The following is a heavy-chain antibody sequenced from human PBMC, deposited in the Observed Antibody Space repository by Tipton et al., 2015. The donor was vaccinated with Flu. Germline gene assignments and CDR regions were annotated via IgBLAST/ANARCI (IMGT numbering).Heavy chain of an antibody. J-gene: IGHJ4*02. Sequence: LRLSCTVSGGSIGNYYWSWIRQPPGKGLEWIGYIYSSGATYSDPSLKSRVTISMDTSKNQLSLKLNSVTAADTAVYFCARDLDDSSGSYFDSWGQGTVVTVSS. CDR1: GGSIGNYY. CDR3: ARDLDDSSGSYFDS. V-gene: IGHV4-59*01. D-gene: IGHD6-25*01. CDR2: IYSSGAT.